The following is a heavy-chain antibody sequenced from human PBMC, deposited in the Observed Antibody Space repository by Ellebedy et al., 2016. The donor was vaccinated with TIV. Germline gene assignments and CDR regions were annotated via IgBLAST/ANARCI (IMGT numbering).Heavy chain of an antibody. CDR3: AREGGITYYFDY. Sequence: PGGSLRLSCAASGFTFSSYGMHWVRQAPGKGLEWVAVIWYDGSNKYYADSVKGRFTISRDNSKNTLYLQMNSLRAEDTAVYYCAREGGITYYFDYWGQGTLVTVSS. CDR2: IWYDGSNK. J-gene: IGHJ4*02. D-gene: IGHD3-10*01. V-gene: IGHV3-33*08. CDR1: GFTFSSYG.